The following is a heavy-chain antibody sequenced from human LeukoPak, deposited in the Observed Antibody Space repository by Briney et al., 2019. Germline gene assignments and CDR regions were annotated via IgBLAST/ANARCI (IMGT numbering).Heavy chain of an antibody. D-gene: IGHD2-15*01. CDR1: GFTFSSYE. J-gene: IGHJ5*02. Sequence: GRSLRLSCAASGFTFSSYEMNWVRQAPGKGLEWVSYISSSGTTIYYADSVKGRFTISRDNAKNSLYLQMNSLRAEDTAVYYCARVGVVVAATGNLWFDPWGQGTLVTVSS. CDR2: ISSSGTTI. V-gene: IGHV3-48*03. CDR3: ARVGVVVAATGNLWFDP.